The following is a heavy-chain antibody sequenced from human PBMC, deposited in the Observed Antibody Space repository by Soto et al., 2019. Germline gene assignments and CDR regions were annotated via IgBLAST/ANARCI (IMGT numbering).Heavy chain of an antibody. Sequence: EVQLLESGGGLAQPWGSLRLSCAASGFTFSNYVMTWVRQPPGKGLEWVSTISGRSSSTYYADSVKGRFTISRDNSKTTLYLQMDSLGPDDTAVYYCAKGFSGYDYSVDYWGQGTLVSVSS. CDR2: ISGRSSST. CDR1: GFTFSNYV. D-gene: IGHD5-12*01. J-gene: IGHJ4*02. V-gene: IGHV3-23*01. CDR3: AKGFSGYDYSVDY.